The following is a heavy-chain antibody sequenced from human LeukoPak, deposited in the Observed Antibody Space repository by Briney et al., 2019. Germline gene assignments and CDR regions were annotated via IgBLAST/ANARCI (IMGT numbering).Heavy chain of an antibody. J-gene: IGHJ5*02. CDR3: ASTHGPIDH. CDR2: TYYRSKWYY. Sequence: SPTLSLTFSLSGDSVSINSAAWNWIRQSPSRRLEWLGRTYYRSKWYYEYAASVKSRITVKSDTSKNQFSLQLNSVTPEDTAVYYCASTHGPIDHWGQGTLVTVSS. CDR1: GDSVSINSAA. D-gene: IGHD2-8*01. V-gene: IGHV6-1*01.